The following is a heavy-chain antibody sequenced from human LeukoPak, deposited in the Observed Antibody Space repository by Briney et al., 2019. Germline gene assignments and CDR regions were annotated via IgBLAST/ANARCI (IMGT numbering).Heavy chain of an antibody. D-gene: IGHD5-12*01. CDR1: GGTFSSYA. Sequence: GASVKVSCKASGGTFSSYAISWVRQAPGQGLEWMGGIIPIFGTANYAQKFQGRGTITADESTSTAYMELSSLRSEDTAVYYCASTPLFGATIGYYYYYMDVWGKGTTVTISS. CDR2: IIPIFGTA. J-gene: IGHJ6*03. CDR3: ASTPLFGATIGYYYYYMDV. V-gene: IGHV1-69*13.